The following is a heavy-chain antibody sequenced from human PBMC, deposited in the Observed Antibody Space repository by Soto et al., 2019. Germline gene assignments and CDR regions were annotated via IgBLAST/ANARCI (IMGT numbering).Heavy chain of an antibody. CDR1: GCTFSDFG. V-gene: IGHV3-30*19. J-gene: IGHJ4*02. CDR3: ASPREGQWLVFDH. D-gene: IGHD6-19*01. CDR2: ISKDGLDR. Sequence: PGGSLRLSCVVSGCTFSDFGMHWVRQSPGEGLEWVASISKDGLDRYYSESVKGRFTISGDDSKNTVFLQMNSLKVEDTAAYFCASPREGQWLVFDHWGQRTLVTVSS.